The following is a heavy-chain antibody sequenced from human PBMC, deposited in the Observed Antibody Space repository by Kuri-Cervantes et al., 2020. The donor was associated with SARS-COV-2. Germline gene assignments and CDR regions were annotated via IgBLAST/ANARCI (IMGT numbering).Heavy chain of an antibody. V-gene: IGHV3-73*01. CDR1: GFRFSASA. CDR3: TTLIDY. J-gene: IGHJ4*02. Sequence: GGSLRLSCEVSGFRFSASAIHWVRQGSGKGLEWVGRVRGKANNYAKAYAASVKGRLTISRDDSKNMAYLQMNSLKTDDTAVYYCTTLIDYWGQGALVTVSS. CDR2: VRGKANNYAK.